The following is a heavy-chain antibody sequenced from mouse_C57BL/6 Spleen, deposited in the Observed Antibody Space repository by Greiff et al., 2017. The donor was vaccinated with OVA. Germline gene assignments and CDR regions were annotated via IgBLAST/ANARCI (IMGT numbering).Heavy chain of an antibody. CDR1: GYSFTSYY. CDR3: ARDDGYPWFAY. J-gene: IGHJ3*01. V-gene: IGHV1-66*01. CDR2: IYPGSGNT. Sequence: VKLMESGPELVKPGASVKISCKASGYSFTSYYIHWVKQRPGQGLEWIGWIYPGSGNTKYNEKFKGKATLTADTSSSTAYMQLSSLTSEDSAVYYCARDDGYPWFAYWGQGTLVTVSA. D-gene: IGHD2-3*01.